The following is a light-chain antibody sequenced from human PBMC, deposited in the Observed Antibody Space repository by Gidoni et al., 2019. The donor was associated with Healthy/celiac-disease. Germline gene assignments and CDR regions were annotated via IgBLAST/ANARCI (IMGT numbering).Light chain of an antibody. V-gene: IGKV1-33*01. CDR2: DAS. J-gene: IGKJ4*01. CDR3: QHYDTLPLT. CDR1: QDISSY. Sequence: DSQKTQSPSSLSASVGDRVTITSQASQDISSYLNWYQQKPGKAPKLLLYDASNLETGVPSMFSGSGSGTDFTFTISSLQPEDIATYYCQHYDTLPLTFGGGTKVEIK.